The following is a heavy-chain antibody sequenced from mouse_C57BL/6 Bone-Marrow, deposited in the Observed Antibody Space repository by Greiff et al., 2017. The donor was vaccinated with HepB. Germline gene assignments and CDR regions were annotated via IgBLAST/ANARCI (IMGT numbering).Heavy chain of an antibody. CDR1: GYTFTEYT. CDR2: FYPGSGSI. D-gene: IGHD2-5*01. V-gene: IGHV1-62-2*01. CDR3: ARHEEGSNPFAY. Sequence: QVQLQQSGAELVKPGASVKLSCKASGYTFTEYTIHWVKQRAGQGLEWIGWFYPGSGSINYNEKFKDKATLTADKSSSTVYMELSRLTSEDSAVYVCARHEEGSNPFAYWGQGTLVTVSA. J-gene: IGHJ3*01.